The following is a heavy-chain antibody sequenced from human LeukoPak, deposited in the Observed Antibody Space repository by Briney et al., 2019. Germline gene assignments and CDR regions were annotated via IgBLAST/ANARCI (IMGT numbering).Heavy chain of an antibody. CDR2: VNQGGTGK. CDR3: ARVSYKYCSGGSCYVDY. CDR1: GFSFSSQW. Sequence: GGSLRLSCAASGFSFSSQWMSWVRQAPGKGLEWVAIVNQGGTGKYYVDSVKGRFTISRDNAKNSLYLQMNSLRAEDTAVYYCARVSYKYCSGGSCYVDYWGQGTLVTVSS. J-gene: IGHJ4*02. D-gene: IGHD2-15*01. V-gene: IGHV3-7*01.